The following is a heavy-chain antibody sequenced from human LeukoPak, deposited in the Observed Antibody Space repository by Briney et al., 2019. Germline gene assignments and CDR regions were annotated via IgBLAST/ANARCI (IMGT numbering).Heavy chain of an antibody. CDR1: GGSISSGGYY. V-gene: IGHV4-30-2*01. CDR3: ARGLITIFGVVMNQPLDY. D-gene: IGHD3-3*01. J-gene: IGHJ4*02. CDR2: IYHSGST. Sequence: PSETLSLTCTVSGGSISSGGYYWSWIRQPPGKGLEWIGYIYHSGSTYYNPSLKSRVTISVDRSKNQFSLKLSSVTAADTAVYYCARGLITIFGVVMNQPLDYWGQGTLVTVSS.